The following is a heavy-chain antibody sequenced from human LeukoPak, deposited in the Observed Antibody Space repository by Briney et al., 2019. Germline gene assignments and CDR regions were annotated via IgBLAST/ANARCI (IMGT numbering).Heavy chain of an antibody. V-gene: IGHV3-53*04. CDR1: GLTFSTHA. J-gene: IGHJ4*02. CDR2: IHAGGKT. CDR3: ASGESAQQVFEY. Sequence: GSLRLSCAASGLTFSTHAFSWVRQAPGKGLEWVSVIHAGGKTLYADSVQGRFTVSRHNSENTVYLQMNSLRPEDTAVYFCASGESAQQVFEYWGQGTLVTVSS. D-gene: IGHD4-17*01.